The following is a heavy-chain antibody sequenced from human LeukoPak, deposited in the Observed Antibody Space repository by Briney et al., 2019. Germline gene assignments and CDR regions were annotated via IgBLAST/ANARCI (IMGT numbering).Heavy chain of an antibody. Sequence: ASVNVSCKTSGYTFTSYDVNWVRQAPGQGLEWMGWMNPNSGNTGYAQKFQGRVTMTRNNAITTAYLELSSLRSEDTAIYYCASEPVGGNSLDIWGQGTLVTVSS. V-gene: IGHV1-8*01. D-gene: IGHD1-26*01. CDR1: GYTFTSYD. J-gene: IGHJ1*01. CDR2: MNPNSGNT. CDR3: ASEPVGGNSLDI.